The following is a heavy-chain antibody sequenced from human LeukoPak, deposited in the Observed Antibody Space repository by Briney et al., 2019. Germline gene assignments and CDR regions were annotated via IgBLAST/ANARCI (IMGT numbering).Heavy chain of an antibody. D-gene: IGHD3-10*01. Sequence: ASVKVSCKTSGYTFTSHGINWVRQAPGQGLEWMGWISAYNGNTNYAQKFQGRVTMTTDTSTSTAYMELRSLRSDNTAVYYCARTTHRGADAFDIWGQGTLVTVSS. J-gene: IGHJ3*02. CDR1: GYTFTSHG. V-gene: IGHV1-18*01. CDR2: ISAYNGNT. CDR3: ARTTHRGADAFDI.